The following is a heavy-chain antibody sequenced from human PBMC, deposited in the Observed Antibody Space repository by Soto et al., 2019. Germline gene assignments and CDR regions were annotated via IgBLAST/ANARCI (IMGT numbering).Heavy chain of an antibody. Sequence: EVQLAESGGSLVQPGWSLRLSCEASGFTFSSYWMNWVRQAPGKGLEWVAIIKKDGSEKYYVDSVKGRFTISRDNAKNSLYLQMNDLRAEDTAVYYCAGGSGWLIDYWGRGTLVTVSS. D-gene: IGHD6-19*01. CDR2: IKKDGSEK. CDR3: AGGSGWLIDY. J-gene: IGHJ4*02. CDR1: GFTFSSYW. V-gene: IGHV3-7*03.